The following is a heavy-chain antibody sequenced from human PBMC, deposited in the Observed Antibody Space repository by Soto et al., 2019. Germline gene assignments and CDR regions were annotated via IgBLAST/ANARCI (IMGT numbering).Heavy chain of an antibody. V-gene: IGHV1-18*04. CDR3: ATERRYRSSTSWTPHADYAFDD. CDR2: ISTYNGNT. Sequence: ASVKVSCKASGYTFPSYGISWVRQAPGQGLEWMGWISTYNGNTNYAQKLQGRVTMTTDTSTSTAYMELRSLRSDDTSVYYCATERRYRSSTSWTPHADYAFDDWGQGPLVTVYS. D-gene: IGHD2-2*01. J-gene: IGHJ4*02. CDR1: GYTFPSYG.